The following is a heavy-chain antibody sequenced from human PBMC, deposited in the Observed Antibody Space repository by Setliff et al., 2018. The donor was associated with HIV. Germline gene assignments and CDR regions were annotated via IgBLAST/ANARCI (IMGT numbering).Heavy chain of an antibody. J-gene: IGHJ3*02. Sequence: GASVKVSCKASGYTFSSHGITWVRQVPGQGLEWMGWISDYTGNTNYAQKFQARVTMTIDPSTTTAYMELRSLRADDTALYYCARYASYTSDWREAFDIWGQGTMVTVS. V-gene: IGHV1-18*01. CDR3: ARYASYTSDWREAFDI. D-gene: IGHD6-19*01. CDR1: GYTFSSHG. CDR2: ISDYTGNT.